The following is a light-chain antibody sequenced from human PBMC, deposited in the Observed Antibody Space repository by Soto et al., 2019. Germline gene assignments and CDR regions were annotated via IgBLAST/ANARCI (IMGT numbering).Light chain of an antibody. J-gene: IGLJ3*02. CDR1: SSDVGTYNY. Sequence: QSALTQPASVSGSPGQSITISCTGTSSDVGTYNYVSWYQHRPGKAPKLMIYDVSYRPSGVSNRFSGSKSANTASLTICGLQAEDEADYYCSSYTTSNTQVFGGGTKLTVL. CDR2: DVS. CDR3: SSYTTSNTQV. V-gene: IGLV2-14*01.